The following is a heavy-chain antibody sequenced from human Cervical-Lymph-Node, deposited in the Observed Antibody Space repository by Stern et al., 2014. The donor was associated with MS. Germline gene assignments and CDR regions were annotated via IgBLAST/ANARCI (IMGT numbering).Heavy chain of an antibody. V-gene: IGHV2-5*02. CDR1: GFSLFTSGVG. D-gene: IGHD3-3*01. CDR3: THTRWSGYSLYYYYGMDV. J-gene: IGHJ6*02. Sequence: QVTLRESGPTLVKPTQTLTLTCTFSGFSLFTSGVGVGWIRQPPGKALEWLALIYWDGDKRYSPSLRSRLTIIKDTSKNQVVLTMTNMDPVDTATYYCTHTRWSGYSLYYYYGMDVWGQGTTVTVSS. CDR2: IYWDGDK.